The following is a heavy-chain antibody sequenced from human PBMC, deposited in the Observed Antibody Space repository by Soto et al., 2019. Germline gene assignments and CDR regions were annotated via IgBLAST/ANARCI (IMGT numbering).Heavy chain of an antibody. J-gene: IGHJ6*03. V-gene: IGHV4-34*01. CDR1: GGSFSGYY. CDR3: ARGRYCSGGSCYGLLYYYYYYMDV. D-gene: IGHD2-15*01. Sequence: SETLSLPCAVYGGSFSGYYWSWIRQPPGKGLEWIGEINHSGSTNYNPSLKSRVTISVDTSKNQFSLKLSSVTAADTGVYYCARGRYCSGGSCYGLLYYYYYYMDVWGKGTTVTVSS. CDR2: INHSGST.